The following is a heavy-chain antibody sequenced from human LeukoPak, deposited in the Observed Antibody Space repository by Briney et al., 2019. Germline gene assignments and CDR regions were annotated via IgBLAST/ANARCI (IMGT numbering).Heavy chain of an antibody. CDR2: IYTSGST. J-gene: IGHJ5*02. V-gene: IGHV4-4*07. CDR1: GGSISSYY. CDR3: ARDMVRGVYTWFDP. Sequence: SETLSLTCTVSGGSISSYYWSWIRQPAGKGLEWIGRIYTSGSTNYNPSLKSRVTMSVDTSKNQFSLKLSSVAAADTAVYYCARDMVRGVYTWFDPWGQGTLVTVSS. D-gene: IGHD3-10*01.